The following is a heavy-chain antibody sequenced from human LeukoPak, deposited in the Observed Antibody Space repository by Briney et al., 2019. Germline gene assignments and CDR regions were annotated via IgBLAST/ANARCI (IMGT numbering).Heavy chain of an antibody. Sequence: GGTLRLSCAASGFSFTTSGMSWGRQAPGKGLEWVSGISSSGDETHYADSVRGRFTISRDNSQDTLYLEVKSLRVEDTAVYFCAKPLYAVRGKNFFDYWGQGTLVIVSS. V-gene: IGHV3-23*01. CDR2: ISSSGDET. D-gene: IGHD3-16*01. CDR3: AKPLYAVRGKNFFDY. CDR1: GFSFTTSG. J-gene: IGHJ4*02.